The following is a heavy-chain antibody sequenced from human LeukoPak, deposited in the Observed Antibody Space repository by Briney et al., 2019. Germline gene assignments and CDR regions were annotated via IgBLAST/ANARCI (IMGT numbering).Heavy chain of an antibody. CDR1: GYTFTGYY. V-gene: IGHV1-2*02. D-gene: IGHD6-13*01. CDR2: INPNSGGT. J-gene: IGHJ5*02. CDR3: ARDKDGQQPWASECNWFDP. Sequence: ASVKVSCKASGYTFTGYYMHWVRQAPGQGLEWMGWINPNSGGTNYAQKFQGRVTMTRDTSISTAYMELSRLRSDDTAVYYCARDKDGQQPWASECNWFDPWGQGTLVTVSS.